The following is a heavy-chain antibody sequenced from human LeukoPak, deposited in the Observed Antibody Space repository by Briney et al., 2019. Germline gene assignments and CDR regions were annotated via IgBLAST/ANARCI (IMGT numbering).Heavy chain of an antibody. CDR3: ARESKLMVRGGLTDY. V-gene: IGHV1-18*04. J-gene: IGHJ4*02. D-gene: IGHD3-10*01. CDR1: GYTFTSYG. CDR2: ISAYNGNT. Sequence: ASVKVSCKASGYTFTSYGISWVRQAPGQGLEWMGWISAYNGNTNYAQKLQGRVTMTTDTSTSTAYMELRSLRSDDTAVYYCARESKLMVRGGLTDYWGQGTLVTVSS.